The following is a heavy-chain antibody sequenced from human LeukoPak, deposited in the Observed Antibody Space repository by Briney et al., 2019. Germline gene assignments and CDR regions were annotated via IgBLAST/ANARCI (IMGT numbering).Heavy chain of an antibody. V-gene: IGHV1-8*03. D-gene: IGHD1-26*01. J-gene: IGHJ3*02. CDR3: AREGVIVGATYAFDI. Sequence: ASEKVSCKASGYTFTSYDINWVRQATGQGLEWMGWMNPNSGNTGYAQKFQGRVTITRNTSISTAYMELSSLRSEDTAVYYCAREGVIVGATYAFDIWGQGTMVTVSS. CDR2: MNPNSGNT. CDR1: GYTFTSYD.